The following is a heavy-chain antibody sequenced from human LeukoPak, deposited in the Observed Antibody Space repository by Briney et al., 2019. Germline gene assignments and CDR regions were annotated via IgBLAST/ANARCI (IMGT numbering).Heavy chain of an antibody. CDR3: AKQSGADRGHLDF. J-gene: IGHJ4*02. V-gene: IGHV3-30*18. Sequence: QPGRSLRLSCAASGFTFSSYGMHWVRQAPGKGLEWVAVISYDGSNKYCADSVKGRFTIPRDNSKNTLYLQMNSLRAEDTAVYYCAKQSGADRGHLDFWGQGTLVTVSS. CDR2: ISYDGSNK. D-gene: IGHD4/OR15-4a*01. CDR1: GFTFSSYG.